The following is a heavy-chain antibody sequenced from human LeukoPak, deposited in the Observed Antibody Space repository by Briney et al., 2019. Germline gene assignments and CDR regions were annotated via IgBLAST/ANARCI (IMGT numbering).Heavy chain of an antibody. V-gene: IGHV4-34*01. Sequence: SETLSLTCGVDGGSLSGYSWTWIRQSPGKGLEWIGDVNESGSTNYNAPLESRVTISVDTSKNQFSLKLSSVTAADTAVYYCARVFGYYYYYIDVWGQGTTVSVSS. CDR3: ARVFGYYYYYIDV. CDR2: VNESGST. J-gene: IGHJ6*03. D-gene: IGHD3-10*01. CDR1: GGSLSGYS.